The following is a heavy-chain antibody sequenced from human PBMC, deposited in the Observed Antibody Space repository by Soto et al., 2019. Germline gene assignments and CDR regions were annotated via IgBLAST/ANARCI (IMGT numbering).Heavy chain of an antibody. J-gene: IGHJ5*02. CDR3: ARAIPEYRSSWANWFDP. CDR2: IYYSGST. V-gene: IGHV4-61*01. Sequence: QVQLQESGPGLVKPSETLSLTCTVSGGSVSSGSYYWSWIRQPPGKGLEWIGYIYYSGSTNYNPSLKSRVTISVDTSKNQFSLKLSSVTAADTAVYYCARAIPEYRSSWANWFDPWGQGTLVTVSS. CDR1: GGSVSSGSYY. D-gene: IGHD6-13*01.